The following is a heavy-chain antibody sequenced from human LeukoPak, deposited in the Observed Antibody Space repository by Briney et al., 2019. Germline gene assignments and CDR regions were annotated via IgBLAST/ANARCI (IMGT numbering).Heavy chain of an antibody. CDR1: GFTFSSYS. CDR3: ARAGHGARGTIQYTLDF. D-gene: IGHD2-15*01. J-gene: IGHJ4*02. Sequence: GGSLRLSCAASGFTFSSYSMNWVRQAPGKGLEWVSSISSSSSYIYYADSVKGRFTISRDNAKNSLYLQMNSLRAEDTAVYYCARAGHGARGTIQYTLDFGGQGTLVTVSS. CDR2: ISSSSSYI. V-gene: IGHV3-21*01.